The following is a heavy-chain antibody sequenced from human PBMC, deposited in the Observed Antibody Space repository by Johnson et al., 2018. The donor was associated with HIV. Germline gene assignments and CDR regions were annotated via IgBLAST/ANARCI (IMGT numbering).Heavy chain of an antibody. CDR1: GFTFSNYG. CDR2: ISFAGINK. Sequence: QVQLVESGGGVVQPGRSLRLSCAASGFTFSNYGMHWVRQAPGKGLEWVAGISFAGINKYYGNSVKGRFTISRDNSKNTLSLQMNSLRVEDTAVYHCARDRASSSTSDAFDIWGQGTMVTVSS. D-gene: IGHD6-6*01. J-gene: IGHJ3*02. V-gene: IGHV3-30*03. CDR3: ARDRASSSTSDAFDI.